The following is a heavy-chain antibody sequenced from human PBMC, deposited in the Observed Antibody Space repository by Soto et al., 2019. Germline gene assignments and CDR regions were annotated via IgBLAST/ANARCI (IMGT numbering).Heavy chain of an antibody. V-gene: IGHV3-53*01. CDR2: LYDVDGS. CDR3: ATWNEREHAYDV. J-gene: IGHJ3*01. Sequence: PGGSLRLSCAAFGLTISGKKYVAWVRQAPGKGLEWVSGLYDVDGSFYADSVRGRFTTSSDSSKTTVYLQMNDLRPADTAVYYCATWNEREHAYDVWGQGTTVTVSS. D-gene: IGHD1-1*01. CDR1: GLTISGKKY.